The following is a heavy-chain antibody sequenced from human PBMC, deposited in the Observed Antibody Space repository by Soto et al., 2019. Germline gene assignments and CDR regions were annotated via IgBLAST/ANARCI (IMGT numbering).Heavy chain of an antibody. CDR1: GFTFSSCA. CDR3: AKTTFLKWPFGY. CDR2: ISGSGGTT. Sequence: GGSLRLSCAASGFTFSSCAMSWARQAPGKGLEWVSGISGSGGTTYYADSVKGRFTISRDNSKNTLYLQMNSLRAEDTAVFYCAKTTFLKWPFGYWGQGTLVTVSS. V-gene: IGHV3-23*01. D-gene: IGHD5-12*01. J-gene: IGHJ4*02.